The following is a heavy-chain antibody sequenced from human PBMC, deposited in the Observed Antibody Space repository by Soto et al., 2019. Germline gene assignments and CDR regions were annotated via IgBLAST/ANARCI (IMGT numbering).Heavy chain of an antibody. CDR3: ATAAESKTGGSLDV. CDR2: IIPIMNLV. J-gene: IGHJ6*02. V-gene: IGHV1-69*01. CDR1: GDSFNNYA. Sequence: VQLVQSETEVRKPGSSVKLSCKTSGDSFNNYAISWVRQAPGQGLEWMGGIIPIMNLVRYEEKFQGRVTISATDSTGTAYLEVTSLRSEDTATYYCATAAESKTGGSLDVWGLGTTVSVSS. D-gene: IGHD3-16*01.